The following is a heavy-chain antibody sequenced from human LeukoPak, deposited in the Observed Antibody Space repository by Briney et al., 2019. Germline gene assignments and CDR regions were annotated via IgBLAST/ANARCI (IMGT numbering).Heavy chain of an antibody. J-gene: IGHJ4*02. CDR2: IRGDGGDT. CDR3: ARDRVLGSGSSDY. Sequence: GGSLRLSCAASGLPFGDYWMHWVRHAPGKGLVWVSRIRGDGGDTSYADSVKGRFTVSRDNAKNTLYLQMNSLRAEDTAVYFCARDRVLGSGSSDYWGQGTLVTVSS. CDR1: GLPFGDYW. V-gene: IGHV3-74*01. D-gene: IGHD3-10*01.